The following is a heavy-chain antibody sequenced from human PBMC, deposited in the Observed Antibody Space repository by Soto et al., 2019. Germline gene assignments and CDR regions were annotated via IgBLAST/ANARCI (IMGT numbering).Heavy chain of an antibody. CDR1: GDSVSSNSAA. Sequence: PSQTLSLTCAISGDSVSSNSAAWNWIRQSPSRGLEWLGRTYYRSKWYNDYAVSVKSRITINPDTSKNQFSLQLNSVTPEDTAVYYCARDANITIFGVVDYYGMGVWGQGTTVTVSS. V-gene: IGHV6-1*01. D-gene: IGHD3-3*01. CDR2: TYYRSKWYN. CDR3: ARDANITIFGVVDYYGMGV. J-gene: IGHJ6*02.